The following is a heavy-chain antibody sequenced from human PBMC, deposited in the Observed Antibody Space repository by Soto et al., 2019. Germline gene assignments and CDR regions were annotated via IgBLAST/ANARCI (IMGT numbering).Heavy chain of an antibody. J-gene: IGHJ4*02. V-gene: IGHV4-34*01. CDR1: GGSFSGYY. CDR2: INHSGST. CDR3: ARGITFGGVIDKYYYDY. D-gene: IGHD3-16*02. Sequence: PSETLSLTCAVYGGSFSGYYWSWIRQPPGKGLEWIGEINHSGSTNYNPSLKSRVTISVDTSKNQFSLKLSSVTAADTAVYYCARGITFGGVIDKYYYDYWGQGTLVTVSS.